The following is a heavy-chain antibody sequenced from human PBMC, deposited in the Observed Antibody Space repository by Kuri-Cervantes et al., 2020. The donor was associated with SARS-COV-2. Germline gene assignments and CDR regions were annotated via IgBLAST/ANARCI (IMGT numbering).Heavy chain of an antibody. CDR3: ARVGIFGVGHDAFDI. V-gene: IGHV3-30*02. Sequence: GESLKISCAASGFTFSSYGMHWVRQAPGKGLEWVAFIRYDGSNKYYADSVKGRFTISRDNSKNTLYLQMNSLRAEDTAVYYCARVGIFGVGHDAFDIWGQGTRVTVSS. J-gene: IGHJ3*02. D-gene: IGHD3-3*01. CDR1: GFTFSSYG. CDR2: IRYDGSNK.